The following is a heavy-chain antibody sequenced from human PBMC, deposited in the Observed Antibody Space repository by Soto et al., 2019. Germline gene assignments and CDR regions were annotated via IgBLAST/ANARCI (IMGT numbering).Heavy chain of an antibody. V-gene: IGHV3-30*01. J-gene: IGHJ4*02. CDR3: ARDGRHDDFWSGYYSY. Sequence: SVKGRFIISRDNSNNTLYVQMNSLRAEDTAVYYCARDGRHDDFWSGYYSYWGQGTLVTVSS. D-gene: IGHD3-3*01.